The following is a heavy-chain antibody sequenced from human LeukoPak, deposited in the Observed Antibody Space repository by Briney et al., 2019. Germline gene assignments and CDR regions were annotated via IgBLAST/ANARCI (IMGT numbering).Heavy chain of an antibody. D-gene: IGHD2-21*02. CDR1: GYTFTSYA. CDR2: INAGNGNT. Sequence: ASVKVSCKASGYTFTSYAMHWVRQAPGQRLEWMGWINAGNGNTKYSQKFQGRVTITRDTSASTAYMELSSLRSEDTAVYYCARQARAYCGGDCYSDLDYWGQGTLVTVSS. V-gene: IGHV1-3*01. J-gene: IGHJ4*02. CDR3: ARQARAYCGGDCYSDLDY.